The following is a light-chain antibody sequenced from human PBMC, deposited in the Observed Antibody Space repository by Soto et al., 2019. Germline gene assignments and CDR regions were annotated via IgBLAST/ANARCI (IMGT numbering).Light chain of an antibody. V-gene: IGLV2-14*01. CDR3: SSYTSSSTKL. Sequence: QSALTQPASVSGSPGQSITISCTGTSSDVGGYNYVSWYQQHPGKVPKLMIYEVSNRPSGVSNRFSGSKSGNTASLTISGLQAEDEADYYCSSYTSSSTKLFGTGTKLTVL. J-gene: IGLJ1*01. CDR2: EVS. CDR1: SSDVGGYNY.